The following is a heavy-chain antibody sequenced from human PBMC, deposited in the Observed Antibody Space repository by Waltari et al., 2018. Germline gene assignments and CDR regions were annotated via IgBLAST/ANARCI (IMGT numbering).Heavy chain of an antibody. CDR1: GGSISSHY. CDR2: IYYSGST. CDR3: AQFGSGWYVGWFDP. J-gene: IGHJ5*02. D-gene: IGHD6-19*01. V-gene: IGHV4-59*11. Sequence: QVQLQESGPGLVKPSETLYLTCTVSGGSISSHYWSWLRQPPGKGLEWIGYIYYSGSTNYNPSLKSRVTISVDTSKNQFSLKLSSVTAADTAVYYCAQFGSGWYVGWFDPWGQGTLVTVSS.